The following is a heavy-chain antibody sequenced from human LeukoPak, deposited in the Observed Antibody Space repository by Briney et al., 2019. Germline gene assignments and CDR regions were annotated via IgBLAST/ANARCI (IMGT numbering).Heavy chain of an antibody. CDR3: AKRYCTSSSCSFFDH. V-gene: IGHV3-23*01. CDR2: ISGSGGRT. D-gene: IGHD2-2*01. Sequence: SGGSLRLSCAASGFTFGSYGMSWVRQAPGKGLEWVIGISGSGGRTYYADSVKGRFTISRDNSKNTLHLQMNSLRAEDTAIYYCAKRYCTSSSCSFFDHWGQGTLVTVSS. J-gene: IGHJ4*02. CDR1: GFTFGSYG.